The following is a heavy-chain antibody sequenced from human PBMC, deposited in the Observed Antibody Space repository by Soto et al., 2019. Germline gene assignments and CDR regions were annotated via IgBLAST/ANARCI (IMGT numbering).Heavy chain of an antibody. D-gene: IGHD5-18*01. CDR2: IIPTLDIV. V-gene: IGHV1-69*02. J-gene: IGHJ6*02. Sequence: QVQLVQSGAELKKPGSSVKVSCEASGGTFNSHTIIAWVRQAPGQGPEWMGRIIPTLDIVDYAQKFQDRVTSTADRPTNTALMELRSMVSEDTAVYYCARYERGYNSVSDDGLDVWGQGTMVTVS. CDR3: ARYERGYNSVSDDGLDV. CDR1: GGTFNSHT.